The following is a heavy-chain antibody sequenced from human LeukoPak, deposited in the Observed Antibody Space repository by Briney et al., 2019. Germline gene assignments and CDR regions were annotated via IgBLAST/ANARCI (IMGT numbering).Heavy chain of an antibody. J-gene: IGHJ6*03. CDR1: GGSFSGYY. CDR3: ARTVPVAGTKSALRELLRRYYYYYYYMDV. D-gene: IGHD6-19*01. Sequence: TSETLSLTCAVYGGSFSGYYWSWIRQPPGKGLEWIGEINYSGSTNYNPSLKSRVTISVDTSKNQFSLKLSSVTAADTAVYYCARTVPVAGTKSALRELLRRYYYYYYYMDVWGKGTTVTVSS. CDR2: INYSGST. V-gene: IGHV4-34*01.